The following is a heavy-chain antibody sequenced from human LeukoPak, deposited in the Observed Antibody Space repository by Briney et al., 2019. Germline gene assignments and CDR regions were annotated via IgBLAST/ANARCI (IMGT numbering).Heavy chain of an antibody. D-gene: IGHD3-10*01. CDR3: ARGGYYGSGNDFRFDP. V-gene: IGHV4-39*07. CDR1: GGSISSSSYY. Sequence: SETLSLTCTASGGSISSSSYYWGWIRQPPGKGLEWIGSIYYSGSTYYNPSLKSRVTISVDTSKNQFSLKLNSVTAADTAVYYCARGGYYGSGNDFRFDPWGQGTLVTVSS. CDR2: IYYSGST. J-gene: IGHJ5*02.